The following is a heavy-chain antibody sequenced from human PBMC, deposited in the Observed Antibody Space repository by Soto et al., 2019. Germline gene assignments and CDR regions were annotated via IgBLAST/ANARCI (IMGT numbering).Heavy chain of an antibody. V-gene: IGHV3-7*01. CDR1: GFTFSSYW. CDR2: IKQDGSEK. D-gene: IGHD3-3*01. Sequence: GGSLRLSCAASGFTFSSYWMSWVRQAPGKGLEWVANIKQDGSEKYYVDSVKGRFTISRDNAKNSLYLQMNSLRAEDTAVYYCARGRGAPGFLEWLSDYWGQGTLVTVSS. J-gene: IGHJ4*02. CDR3: ARGRGAPGFLEWLSDY.